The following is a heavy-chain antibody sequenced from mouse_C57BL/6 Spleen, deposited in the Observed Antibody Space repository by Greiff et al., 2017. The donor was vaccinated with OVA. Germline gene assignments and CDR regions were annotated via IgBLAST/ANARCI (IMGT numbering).Heavy chain of an antibody. D-gene: IGHD2-1*01. J-gene: IGHJ2*01. V-gene: IGHV1-80*01. CDR2: IYPGDGDT. CDR3: ARLDGNYAIYYFDY. CDR1: GYAFSSYW. Sequence: QVQLQQSGAELVKPGASVKISCKASGYAFSSYWMNWVKQRPGKGLEWIGQIYPGDGDTNSNGKFKGKATLTADKSSSTAYMQLSSLTSKDSSVYFCARLDGNYAIYYFDYWGQGTTLTVSS.